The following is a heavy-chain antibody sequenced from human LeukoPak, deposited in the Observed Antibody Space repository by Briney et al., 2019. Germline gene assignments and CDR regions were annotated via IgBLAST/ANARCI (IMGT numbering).Heavy chain of an antibody. D-gene: IGHD2-2*01. V-gene: IGHV1-18*01. Sequence: ASVKVSCKASGYTFTSYGISWVRQAPGQGLEWMGWISAYNGNTNYAQKLQGRVTMTTDTSTSTAYMELRSLRSDDTAVYYCARGPIIDIVVIPAAADYYHMDVWGKGTTVTVSS. CDR2: ISAYNGNT. J-gene: IGHJ6*03. CDR3: ARGPIIDIVVIPAAADYYHMDV. CDR1: GYTFTSYG.